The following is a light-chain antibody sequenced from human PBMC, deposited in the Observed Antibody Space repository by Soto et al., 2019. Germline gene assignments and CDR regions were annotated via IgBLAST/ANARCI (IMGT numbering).Light chain of an antibody. CDR2: AAS. V-gene: IGKV1-39*01. CDR1: QSISSY. Sequence: DIQMTQSPSSLSASVGDRVTITCRASQSISSYLYWYQQKPGTAPKLLIYAASHSQSGVPSRFSGSESGTDFTLTISSLQPEDFATYYCQQGYSTPYTFGQGTKLDIK. CDR3: QQGYSTPYT. J-gene: IGKJ2*01.